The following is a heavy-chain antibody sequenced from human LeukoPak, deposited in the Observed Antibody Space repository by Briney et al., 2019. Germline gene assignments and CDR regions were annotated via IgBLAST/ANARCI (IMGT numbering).Heavy chain of an antibody. CDR2: IYYSGST. CDR3: ARRGYDSSGYYFLV. J-gene: IGHJ4*02. V-gene: IGHV4-39*01. D-gene: IGHD3-22*01. CDR1: GGSISSSSYY. Sequence: SETLSLTCTVSGGSISSSSYYWGWIRQPPGKGLEWIGSIYYSGSTYYNPSLKSRVTISVDTSKNQFSLKLSSVTAADTAVYYCARRGYDSSGYYFLVWSQGTLVTVSS.